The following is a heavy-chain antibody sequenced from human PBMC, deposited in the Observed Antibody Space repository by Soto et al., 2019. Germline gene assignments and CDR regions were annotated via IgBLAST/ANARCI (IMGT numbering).Heavy chain of an antibody. J-gene: IGHJ4*02. Sequence: PGGSLRLSCAASGFTFSSYAMHWVRQAPGKGLEWVAVISYDGSNKYYADSVKGRFTISRDNSKNTLYLQMGSLRAEDMAVYYCARGPGYYFDYWGQGTLVTVSS. V-gene: IGHV3-30*14. CDR3: ARGPGYYFDY. CDR2: ISYDGSNK. CDR1: GFTFSSYA.